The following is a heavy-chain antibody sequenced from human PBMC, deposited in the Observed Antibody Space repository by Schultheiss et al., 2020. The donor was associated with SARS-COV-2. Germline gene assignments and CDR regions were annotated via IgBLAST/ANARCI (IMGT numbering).Heavy chain of an antibody. CDR2: ICRGDSDT. D-gene: IGHD5-18*01. CDR1: GYIFSTYW. V-gene: IGHV5-51*01. CDR3: ARRAGGYSYLIDY. Sequence: GESLKISCQGSGYIFSTYWIGWVRQMPGKGLEWMGIICRGDSDTIYSPSFQGRVTISADKSISTAYLRWSSVKASDTAIYYCARRAGGYSYLIDYWGQGTLVTVSS. J-gene: IGHJ4*02.